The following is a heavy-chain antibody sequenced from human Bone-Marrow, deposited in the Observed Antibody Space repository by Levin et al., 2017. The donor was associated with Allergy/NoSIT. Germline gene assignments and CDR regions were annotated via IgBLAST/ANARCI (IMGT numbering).Heavy chain of an antibody. Sequence: VSGPTLVKPTQTLTLTCTFSGFSLNTNGVGVAWIRQPPGKALEWLAIIYWDGVSRFTPSLKTRLSITKAASGDQVALTMTNVDPVDTGTYYCAHRSIFGADAFDYWGLGTLVTVSS. D-gene: IGHD3-3*01. J-gene: IGHJ4*02. V-gene: IGHV2-5*02. CDR1: GFSLNTNGVG. CDR3: AHRSIFGADAFDY. CDR2: IYWDGVS.